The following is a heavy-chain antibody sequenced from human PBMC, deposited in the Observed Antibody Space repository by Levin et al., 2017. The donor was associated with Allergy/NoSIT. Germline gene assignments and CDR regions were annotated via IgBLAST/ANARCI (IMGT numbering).Heavy chain of an antibody. V-gene: IGHV2-70*11. D-gene: IGHD3-10*01. CDR2: IDWDDDK. J-gene: IGHJ4*02. Sequence: SGPTLVKPTQTLTLTCTFSGFSLSTRGMCVSWIRQPPGKALEWLARIDWDDDKYYSTSLKTRLTISKDTSKNQVVLTMINVDPVDTATYFCARTYYHGSGSYYMDHWGQGTLVTVSS. CDR1: GFSLSTRGMC. CDR3: ARTYYHGSGSYYMDH.